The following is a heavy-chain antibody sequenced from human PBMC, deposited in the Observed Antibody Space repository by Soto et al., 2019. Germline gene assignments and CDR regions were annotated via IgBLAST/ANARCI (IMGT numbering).Heavy chain of an antibody. CDR1: GFSLSTDAVG. Sequence: QITLKESGPRLVRPTHTLTLTCTVSGFSLSTDAVGVAWIRQPPGKALEWLALIYWNDEARYKSSLNNRLTITKDTSKSQVVLTMTDMAPLDTATYFCAHRIAAPGRTLDYWGQGILVTVSS. CDR3: AHRIAAPGRTLDY. V-gene: IGHV2-5*01. D-gene: IGHD6-13*01. CDR2: IYWNDEA. J-gene: IGHJ4*02.